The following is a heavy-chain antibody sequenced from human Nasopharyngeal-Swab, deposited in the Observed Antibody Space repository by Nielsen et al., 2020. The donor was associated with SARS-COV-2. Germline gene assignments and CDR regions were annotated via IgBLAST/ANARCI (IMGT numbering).Heavy chain of an antibody. CDR1: GGSFSGYY. CDR2: INHSGST. V-gene: IGHV4-34*01. J-gene: IGHJ6*02. D-gene: IGHD1-26*01. CDR3: ARGTWVRYGMDV. Sequence: SETLSLTCAVYGGSFSGYYWSWIRQPPGKGLEWIGEINHSGSTNYNPSLKSRVTISVDTSKNQFSLKLSSVTAADTAVYYCARGTWVRYGMDVWGQGTTVTVSS.